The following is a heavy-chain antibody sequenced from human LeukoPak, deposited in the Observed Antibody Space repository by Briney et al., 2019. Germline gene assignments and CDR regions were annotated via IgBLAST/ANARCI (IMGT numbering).Heavy chain of an antibody. CDR1: GFTFSSYC. CDR2: IKQDGSEK. V-gene: IGHV3-7*01. CDR3: ARDRQWQNY. J-gene: IGHJ4*02. D-gene: IGHD6-19*01. Sequence: GGSLRLSCAASGFTFSSYCMSWVRQAPGKGLEWVSNIKQDGSEKYYVDSVKSRFTISRDNAKNSLYLQMNSLRAEDKAVYYCARDRQWQNYWGQGPLVTVSS.